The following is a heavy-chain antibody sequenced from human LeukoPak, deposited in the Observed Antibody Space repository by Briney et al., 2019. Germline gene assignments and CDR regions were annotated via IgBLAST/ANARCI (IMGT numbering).Heavy chain of an antibody. D-gene: IGHD3-22*01. V-gene: IGHV3-74*01. CDR2: IKKDGSDT. CDR1: GFTFSSHW. CDR3: ATDMGDDTSGSYRFGLDV. J-gene: IGHJ6*02. Sequence: GGSLRLSCAASGFTFSSHWMYWVRQVPGKGLVWVSRIKKDGSDTTYADSVKGRFTISRDNAKNTLYLQMNSLRAEDTAVYYCATDMGDDTSGSYRFGLDVWGLGTTGTVSS.